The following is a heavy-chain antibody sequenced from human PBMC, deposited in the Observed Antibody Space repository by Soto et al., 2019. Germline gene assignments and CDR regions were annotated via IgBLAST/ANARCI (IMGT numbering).Heavy chain of an antibody. V-gene: IGHV3-23*01. CDR1: GFTFSSYA. J-gene: IGHJ4*02. D-gene: IGHD6-19*01. CDR3: AKDKTLAGSGWSEFDY. Sequence: EVQLLESGGGLVQPGGSLRLSCAASGFTFSSYAMSWVRQAPGKGLELVSAISGSGGSTYYADSVKGRFTISRDNSQKTLYLQMNSLRAEDTAVYYCAKDKTLAGSGWSEFDYGGQGTLVTVSS. CDR2: ISGSGGST.